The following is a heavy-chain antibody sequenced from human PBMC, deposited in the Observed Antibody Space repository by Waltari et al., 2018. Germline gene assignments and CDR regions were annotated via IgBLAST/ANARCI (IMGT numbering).Heavy chain of an antibody. Sequence: EVQLVESGGGLVKPGGSLRLSCAASGFTFSSYSMNWVRQAPGKGLEWVSSISSSSSYIYYADSVKGRFTIARDNAKNSLYLQMNSLRAEDTAVYYCAREASPYCSGGSCSYYYYYMDVWGKGTTVTVSS. CDR2: ISSSSSYI. V-gene: IGHV3-21*01. J-gene: IGHJ6*03. D-gene: IGHD2-15*01. CDR3: AREASPYCSGGSCSYYYYYMDV. CDR1: GFTFSSYS.